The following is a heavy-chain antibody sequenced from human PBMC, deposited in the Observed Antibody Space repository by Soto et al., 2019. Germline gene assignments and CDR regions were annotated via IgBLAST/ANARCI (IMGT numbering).Heavy chain of an antibody. V-gene: IGHV3-49*04. CDR3: SRDGDFYGLDV. J-gene: IGHJ6*02. Sequence: AYYWSWVRQAPGKGLQWLGLIRGSTYGGTTEYAASVKGRFPISRDDSKGITYLQMNSLKTEDTPVYYCSRDGDFYGLDVWGQGTTVTVSS. D-gene: IGHD3-3*01. CDR1: AYY. CDR2: IRGSTYGGTT.